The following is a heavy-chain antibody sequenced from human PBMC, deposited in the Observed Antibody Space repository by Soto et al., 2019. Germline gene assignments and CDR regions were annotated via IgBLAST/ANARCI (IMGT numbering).Heavy chain of an antibody. CDR2: IIPIFGKV. CDR3: AKGAVAGPHTSYYYYGMAV. V-gene: IGHV1-69*12. D-gene: IGHD6-19*01. CDR1: GGTFRTYA. J-gene: IGHJ6*01. Sequence: QVQLLQSGAEVKKPGSSVRVSCEASGGTFRTYAISWVRQAPGQGLEWMGEIIPIFGKVNYAQKFQGRVTITADESTTAVYMDLRSLTSEDTAVYYCAKGAVAGPHTSYYYYGMAVWGQGTTVTVS.